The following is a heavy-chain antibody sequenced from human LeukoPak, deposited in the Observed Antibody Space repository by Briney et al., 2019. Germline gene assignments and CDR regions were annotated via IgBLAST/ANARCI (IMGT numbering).Heavy chain of an antibody. D-gene: IGHD3-22*01. Sequence: PGGSLRLSXAASGFTFSSYGMHWVRQAPGKGLEWVAVIWYDGSNKYYADSVKGRFTISRDNSKNTLHLQMNSLRAEDTAVYYCAQDAPNPDYYDSSGYDPFFDYRGQGTLVTVSS. CDR2: IWYDGSNK. CDR3: AQDAPNPDYYDSSGYDPFFDY. V-gene: IGHV3-33*06. CDR1: GFTFSSYG. J-gene: IGHJ4*02.